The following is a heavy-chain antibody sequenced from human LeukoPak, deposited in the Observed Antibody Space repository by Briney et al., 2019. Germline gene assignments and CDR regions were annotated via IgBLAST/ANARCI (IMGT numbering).Heavy chain of an antibody. CDR1: GFTFSNYW. V-gene: IGHV3-7*01. CDR3: VRDGGVSGYDLLDY. J-gene: IGHJ4*02. D-gene: IGHD5-12*01. Sequence: GVSLRLSCAASGFTFSNYWMTWVRQAPWKGLEWVAHINQDGSEEHYMDSVKARFAISRDNAKNSLSLQMNSLRAEDTAVYYCVRDGGVSGYDLLDYWGQGTLVTVSS. CDR2: INQDGSEE.